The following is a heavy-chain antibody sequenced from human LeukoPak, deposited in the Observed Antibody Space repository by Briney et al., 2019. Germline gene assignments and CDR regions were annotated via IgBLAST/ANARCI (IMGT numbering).Heavy chain of an antibody. CDR2: ISSSSSYI. V-gene: IGHV3-21*01. D-gene: IGHD5-12*01. CDR1: GFTFSSYS. Sequence: GGSLRLSCAASGFTFSSYSMNWVRQAPGKGLEWVSSISSSSSYIYYADSVKGRFTIPRDNAKNSLYLQINSLRAEDTAVYYCARVTDSGYDYVFDYWGQGTLVTVSS. J-gene: IGHJ4*02. CDR3: ARVTDSGYDYVFDY.